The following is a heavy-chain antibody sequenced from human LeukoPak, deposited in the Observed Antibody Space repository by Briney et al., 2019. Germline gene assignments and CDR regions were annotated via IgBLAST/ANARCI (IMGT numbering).Heavy chain of an antibody. CDR1: GSTFSNYY. D-gene: IGHD1-26*01. V-gene: IGHV3-30*18. CDR2: TSYDGSYK. CDR3: AKDLSGTYNYFDY. Sequence: GGSLRLSCAASGSTFSNYYMSWVRQAPGKGLEWVALTSYDGSYKYYADSVKGRFIISRDNSKNALYLQMNSLRAEDTAVYYCAKDLSGTYNYFDYWAQGTLVTVSS. J-gene: IGHJ4*02.